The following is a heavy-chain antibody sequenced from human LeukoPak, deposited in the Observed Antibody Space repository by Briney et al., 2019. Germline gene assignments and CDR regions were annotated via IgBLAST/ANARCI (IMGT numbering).Heavy chain of an antibody. Sequence: PGGSLRLSCAASGFTFDDYAMHWVRQAPGKGLEWVSGINWNGGSTGYADSVKGRFTISRDNAKNSLYLQMNSLRAEDTAVYYCAKDRGLLWFGELPNFDYWGQGTLVTVSS. J-gene: IGHJ4*02. CDR1: GFTFDDYA. CDR2: INWNGGST. V-gene: IGHV3-20*04. D-gene: IGHD3-10*01. CDR3: AKDRGLLWFGELPNFDY.